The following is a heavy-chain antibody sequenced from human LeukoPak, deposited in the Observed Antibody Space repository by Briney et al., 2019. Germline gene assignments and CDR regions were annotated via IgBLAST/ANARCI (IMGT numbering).Heavy chain of an antibody. CDR3: PRGEASYGDYGPPDY. Sequence: SETLSLTCTVSGGSISSYYWSWIRQPPGKGLEWIVCIYYSGSTNYNPSLKSRVTISVDTSKNQFSLKLSSVTAADTAVYYCPRGEASYGDYGPPDYWGQGTLVTVSS. D-gene: IGHD4-17*01. J-gene: IGHJ4*02. CDR1: GGSISSYY. CDR2: IYYSGST. V-gene: IGHV4-59*01.